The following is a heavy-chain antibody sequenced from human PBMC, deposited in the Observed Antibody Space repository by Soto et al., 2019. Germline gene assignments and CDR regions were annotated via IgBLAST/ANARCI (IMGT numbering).Heavy chain of an antibody. CDR2: FSGSGGST. CDR3: ARDWTGDTCPCLDV. J-gene: IGHJ6*02. V-gene: IGHV3-23*01. CDR1: GFTFSNYA. D-gene: IGHD3-3*01. Sequence: EVQLLESGGGLVQPGGSLRLSCAAAGFTFSNYALTWVRQSPGKGLECVSTFSGSGGSTYYADSVRGRFTISRDNSKNTLFIQMNRLIVEDTGIYFCARDWTGDTCPCLDVWGQGTTVYVSS.